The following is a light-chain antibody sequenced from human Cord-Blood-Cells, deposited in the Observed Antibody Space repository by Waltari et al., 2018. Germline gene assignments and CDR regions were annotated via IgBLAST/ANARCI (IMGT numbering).Light chain of an antibody. V-gene: IGKV4-1*01. Sequence: DIVMTQSPDSLAVSLGERATINCKSSQSVLYSSNNKNYLAWYQQKPGQPPKLLIYWAFTRESGVPDLVSGSGSGTDFTLTISSLQAEDVAVYYCQQYYSTRTFGQGTKVEIK. CDR2: WAF. CDR3: QQYYSTRT. J-gene: IGKJ1*01. CDR1: QSVLYSSNNKNY.